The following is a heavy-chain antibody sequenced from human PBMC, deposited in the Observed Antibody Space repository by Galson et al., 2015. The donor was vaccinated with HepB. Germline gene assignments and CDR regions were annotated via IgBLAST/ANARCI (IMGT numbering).Heavy chain of an antibody. D-gene: IGHD6-19*01. CDR1: GFTFSSYS. V-gene: IGHV3-21*01. Sequence: SLRLSCAASGFTFSSYSMNWVRQAPGKGLEWVSSISSSSSYIYYADSVKGRFTISRDNAKNSLYLQMNSLRAEDTAVYYCARGPPYSSGWLNYWGQGTLVTVSS. CDR3: ARGPPYSSGWLNY. CDR2: ISSSSSYI. J-gene: IGHJ4*02.